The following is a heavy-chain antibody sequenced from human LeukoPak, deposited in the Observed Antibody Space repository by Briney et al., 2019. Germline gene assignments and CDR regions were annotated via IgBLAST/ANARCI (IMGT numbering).Heavy chain of an antibody. D-gene: IGHD3-22*01. CDR2: ISWNSGSI. CDR1: GFTFDDYA. CDR3: AKDYYYDSSGYYWAPGDY. V-gene: IGHV3-9*01. Sequence: GGSLRLSCAASGFTFDDYAMHWVRQAPGKGLEWVSGISWNSGSIGYADSVKGQFTISRDNAKNSLYLQMNSLRAEDTALYYCAKDYYYDSSGYYWAPGDYWGQGTLVTVSS. J-gene: IGHJ4*02.